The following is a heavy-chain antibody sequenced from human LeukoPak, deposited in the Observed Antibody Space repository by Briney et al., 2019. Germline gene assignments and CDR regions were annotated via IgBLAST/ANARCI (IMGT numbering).Heavy chain of an antibody. CDR2: INPSGGST. D-gene: IGHD6-13*01. CDR1: GYTFTSYY. J-gene: IGHJ4*02. V-gene: IGHV1-46*03. Sequence: ASVKVSCKASGYTFTSYYMHWVRQAPGQGLEWMGIINPSGGSTSYAQKFQGRVTMTRDTSTSTVYMELSSLRSEDTAVYYRAREGIAAAGKDYWGQGTLVTVSS. CDR3: AREGIAAAGKDY.